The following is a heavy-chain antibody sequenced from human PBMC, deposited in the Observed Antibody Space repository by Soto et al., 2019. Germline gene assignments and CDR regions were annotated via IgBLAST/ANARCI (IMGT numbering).Heavy chain of an antibody. J-gene: IGHJ5*02. V-gene: IGHV1-8*01. CDR3: ARGRIIVAGGFDP. CDR2: MNPSTGNT. Sequence: QVQLVQSGAEVKKPGASVKVSCKASGYTFTSYDIIWVRQATGQGLEWMGWMNPSTGNTDSAEKFQGRLTMTRNTSITTVYMERSSLSFEDTAVYYCARGRIIVAGGFDPWGQGPLVTVSS. CDR1: GYTFTSYD. D-gene: IGHD6-19*01.